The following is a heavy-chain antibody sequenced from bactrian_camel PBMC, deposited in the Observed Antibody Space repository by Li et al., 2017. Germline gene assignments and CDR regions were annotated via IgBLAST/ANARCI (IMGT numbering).Heavy chain of an antibody. V-gene: IGHV3S53*01. D-gene: IGHD3*01. Sequence: HVQLVESGGGSAQYGGSLRLTCVASGDTYMNNCMGWFRQAPGKEREGIAAIYSSGEAIYADSIEGRFTISQDSAKTTAHLQMDSLQPDDTAMYYCAANRGWGSEAYCYDPRFGFVGQGTQVTVS. CDR1: GDTYMNNC. CDR2: IYSSGEA. J-gene: IGHJ4*01.